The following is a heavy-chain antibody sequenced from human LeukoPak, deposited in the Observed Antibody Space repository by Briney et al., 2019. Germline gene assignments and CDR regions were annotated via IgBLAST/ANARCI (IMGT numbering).Heavy chain of an antibody. CDR2: IYYSGST. D-gene: IGHD5-24*01. CDR1: GGSINSYY. J-gene: IGHJ4*02. CDR3: ARVARDGNIYFDY. V-gene: IGHV4-59*01. Sequence: KSSETLSLTCSVSGGSINSYYWSWIRQPPGKGLELIGYIYYSGSTTYNPSLKSRVTISVDTSKNQFSLKLSSVTAADTAVYYCARVARDGNIYFDYWGQGTLVRVSS.